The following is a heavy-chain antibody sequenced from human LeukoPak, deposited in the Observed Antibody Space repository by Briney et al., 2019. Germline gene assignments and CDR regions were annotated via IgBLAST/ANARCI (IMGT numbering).Heavy chain of an antibody. CDR3: AKDYRIGYSDHFDY. J-gene: IGHJ4*02. Sequence: GGSLRLSCVGSGFTFSSHAMSWVRQAPEKGLEWVSGIYESGQTTHYADSVKGRFSISRDNSKNTLYLQMDSLRGEDTAIYYCAKDYRIGYSDHFDYWGQGTLVTVSS. CDR2: IYESGQTT. D-gene: IGHD2-21*01. CDR1: GFTFSSHA. V-gene: IGHV3-23*01.